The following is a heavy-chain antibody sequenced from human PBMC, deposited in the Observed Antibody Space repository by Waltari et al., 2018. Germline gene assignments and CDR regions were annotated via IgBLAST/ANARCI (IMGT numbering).Heavy chain of an antibody. CDR2: ISIQNANT. CDR1: GYISTNYY. Sequence: QVQLVQSGGEVKKPGASVKVSCKVFGYISTNYYVSWGRQAPGQGLEWMGWISIQNANTQLAQSSQGRVTLTRDTSTRTAYMEMRSLTSDDTAVYYCAFLGLPGRWGTFDYWGQGTLVTVSS. CDR3: AFLGLPGRWGTFDY. V-gene: IGHV1-18*01. J-gene: IGHJ4*02. D-gene: IGHD3-16*01.